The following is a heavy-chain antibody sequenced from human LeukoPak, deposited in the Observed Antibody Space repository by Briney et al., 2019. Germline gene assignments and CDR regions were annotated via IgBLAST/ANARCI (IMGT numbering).Heavy chain of an antibody. J-gene: IGHJ6*02. CDR2: ISPILDLA. CDR1: GGAFSSYL. V-gene: IGHV1-69*04. Sequence: SVKVSCKASGGAFSSYLISWVRQAPGQGLEWIGRISPILDLAEYAQKLQGRVTITADKSTSTAYMELSSLRSEDTAVYYCARGLPSRELHFGLDVWGHGTTVTVS. D-gene: IGHD1-7*01. CDR3: ARGLPSRELHFGLDV.